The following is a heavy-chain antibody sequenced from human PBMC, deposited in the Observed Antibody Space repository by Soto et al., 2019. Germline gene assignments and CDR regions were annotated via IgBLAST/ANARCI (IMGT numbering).Heavy chain of an antibody. D-gene: IGHD2-15*01. J-gene: IGHJ5*02. CDR1: GFTFSDAW. Sequence: GGSLRLSCASSGFTFSDAWMSCVRQAPWKRLDCVGRIKSKSDGGTTEYAAPVRGRFTISRDDSKNTLYLQMNSLKTEDTAVYYCTTDLWRIAVVVGSTGYFNPWGQGTPVTVSS. V-gene: IGHV3-15*01. CDR3: TTDLWRIAVVVGSTGYFNP. CDR2: IKSKSDGGTT.